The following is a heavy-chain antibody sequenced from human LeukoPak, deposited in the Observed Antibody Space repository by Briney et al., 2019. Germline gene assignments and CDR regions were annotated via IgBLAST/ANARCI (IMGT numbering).Heavy chain of an antibody. Sequence: GGSLRLSCAVSGLTFTGAWLRWVRQAPGKGLEWVGRIKSKTDGETTDYAAPVRGRFTISRDDSKNTLYLQISSLKIEDTGVYYCXXDXXXXSXWGQGTLVTVSS. J-gene: IGHJ4*02. V-gene: IGHV3-15*01. CDR2: IKSKTDGETT. CDR1: GLTFTGAW. CDR3: XXDXXXXSX.